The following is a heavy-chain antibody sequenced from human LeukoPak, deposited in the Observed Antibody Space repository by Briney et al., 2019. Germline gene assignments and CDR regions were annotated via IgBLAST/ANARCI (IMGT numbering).Heavy chain of an antibody. CDR1: GGTFSSYA. CDR3: ASCLWFGELGYYYYMDV. D-gene: IGHD3-10*01. Sequence: ASAKVSCKASGGTFSSYAISWVRQAPGQGLEWMGGIIPIFGTANYAQKFQGRVTITTDESTSTAYMELSSLRSEDTAVYYCASCLWFGELGYYYYMDVWGKGTTVTVSS. J-gene: IGHJ6*03. CDR2: IIPIFGTA. V-gene: IGHV1-69*05.